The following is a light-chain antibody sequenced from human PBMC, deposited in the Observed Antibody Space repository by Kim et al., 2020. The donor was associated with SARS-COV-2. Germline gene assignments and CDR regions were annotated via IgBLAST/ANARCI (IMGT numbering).Light chain of an antibody. CDR1: IIGSKN. J-gene: IGLJ1*01. Sequence: VALGQTARITSEGNIIGSKNVHWYQQKPGQAPILVIYTDNKRPSGIPERFSGSNSGNTATLTITRAQAGDEADYYCQVWDSSTFYVFGTGTKVTVL. V-gene: IGLV3-9*01. CDR2: TDN. CDR3: QVWDSSTFYV.